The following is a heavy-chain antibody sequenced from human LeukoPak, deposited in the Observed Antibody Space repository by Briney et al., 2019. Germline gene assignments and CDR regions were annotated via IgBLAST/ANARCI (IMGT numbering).Heavy chain of an antibody. CDR2: VKSKPDGGTT. CDR1: GFTFSSAG. Sequence: PGGSLKLSCPASGFTFSSAGMSGFGKVPGRGLEWVARVKSKPDGGTTDYAAPVKGRFTISRDDSRNTLYLLMNSLKTEDTAVYYCTTFLHWGQGILVTVSS. J-gene: IGHJ4*02. V-gene: IGHV3-15*01. CDR3: TTFLH. D-gene: IGHD2/OR15-2a*01.